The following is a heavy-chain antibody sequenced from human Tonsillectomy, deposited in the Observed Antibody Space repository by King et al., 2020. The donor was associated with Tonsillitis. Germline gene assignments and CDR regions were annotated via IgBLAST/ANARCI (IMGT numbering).Heavy chain of an antibody. V-gene: IGHV5-51*01. Sequence: VQLVESGAEVEKPGESLKISCKGSGYSFTNYWIVWVRQMPGKGLEWMGVIFPGDSDTRYSPTFQGQVTISVDKSINTAYLQWSSLKASDTATYYCARPDYDFGVEVWGQGTTVTVSS. CDR2: IFPGDSDT. J-gene: IGHJ6*02. CDR3: ARPDYDFGVEV. CDR1: GYSFTNYW.